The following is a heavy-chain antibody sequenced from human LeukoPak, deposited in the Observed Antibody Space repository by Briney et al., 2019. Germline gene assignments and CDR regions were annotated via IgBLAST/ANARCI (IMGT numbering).Heavy chain of an antibody. J-gene: IGHJ4*02. CDR3: AKEGIYGAVYYFDY. CDR2: ISGSSGST. V-gene: IGHV3-23*01. D-gene: IGHD4-17*01. CDR1: RFTFSSYA. Sequence: GGSLRLSCAASRFTFSSYAMSWVRQAPGKGLEWVSAISGSSGSTYYAGSVKGRFTISRDNSKNTLYLQMNSLRAEDTAVYYCAKEGIYGAVYYFDYWGQGTLVTVSS.